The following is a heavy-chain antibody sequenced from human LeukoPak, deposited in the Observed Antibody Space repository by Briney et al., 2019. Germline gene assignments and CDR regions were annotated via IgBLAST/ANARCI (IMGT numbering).Heavy chain of an antibody. CDR1: GFTFSSYG. D-gene: IGHD3-22*01. J-gene: IGHJ4*02. CDR3: AKGDDSSGYYYADY. V-gene: IGHV3-30*02. CDR2: IRYDGSNK. Sequence: GGSLRLSCAASGFTFSSYGMHWVRQAPGKGLEWVAFIRYDGSNKYYADSVKGRFTISRDNSENTLYLQMNSLRAEDTAVYYCAKGDDSSGYYYADYWGQGTLVTVSS.